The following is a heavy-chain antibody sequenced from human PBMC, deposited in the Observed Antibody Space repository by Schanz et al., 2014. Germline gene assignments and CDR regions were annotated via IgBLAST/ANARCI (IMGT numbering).Heavy chain of an antibody. CDR1: GFTVSSNY. CDR2: ISGSGGST. D-gene: IGHD3-9*01. Sequence: AQLVESGGGLVQPGGSLRLSCAASGFTVSSNYMSWVRQAPGKGLEWVSGISGSGGSTYDADSVKGRFTISRDNSKNTLYLQMNSLRAEDTAVYYCAKDHAGSDILTALGNWGQGTLVTVSS. V-gene: IGHV3-23*04. J-gene: IGHJ4*02. CDR3: AKDHAGSDILTALGN.